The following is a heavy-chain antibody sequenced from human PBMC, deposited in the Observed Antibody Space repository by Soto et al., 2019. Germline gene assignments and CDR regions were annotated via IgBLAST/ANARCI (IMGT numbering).Heavy chain of an antibody. D-gene: IGHD2-2*01. CDR3: ARAGCSSTSCSRLADNWFDP. V-gene: IGHV1-69*01. CDR2: IIPIFGTA. J-gene: IGHJ5*02. Sequence: QVQLVQSGAEVKKPGSSVKVSCKASGGTFSSYAISWVRQAPGQGLEWMGGIIPIFGTANYAQKFQGRVTITADESTSTAYMELSSLRSEDTAVYYCARAGCSSTSCSRLADNWFDPWGQETLVTVSS. CDR1: GGTFSSYA.